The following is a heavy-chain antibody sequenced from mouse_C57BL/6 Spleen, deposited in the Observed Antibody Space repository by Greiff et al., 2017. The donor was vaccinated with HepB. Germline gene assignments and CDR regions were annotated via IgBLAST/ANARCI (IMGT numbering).Heavy chain of an antibody. CDR2: IYPGSGST. V-gene: IGHV1-55*01. J-gene: IGHJ2*01. Sequence: QVHVKQPGAELVKPGASVKMSCKASSYTFTSYWITWVKQRPGQGLEWIGDIYPGSGSTNYNEKFKSKATLTVDTSSSTAYMQLSSLTSEDSAVYYCARGNLRSSYYFDYWGQGTTLTVSS. CDR3: ARGNLRSSYYFDY. D-gene: IGHD1-1*01. CDR1: SYTFTSYW.